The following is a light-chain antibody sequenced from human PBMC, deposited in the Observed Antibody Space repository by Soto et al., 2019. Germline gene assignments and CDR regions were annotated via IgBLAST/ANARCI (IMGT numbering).Light chain of an antibody. CDR1: QSVSSSY. CDR2: GAS. J-gene: IGKJ2*01. Sequence: EIVLTQSPGTLSLSPGERATLSCRASQSVSSSYLAWYQQKPGQAPRLLIYGASSRATGIPDRFSGSGSGNDFTLTISRLEPEDFAVYYCQQYGSSPYTVGQGTKLEIK. V-gene: IGKV3-20*01. CDR3: QQYGSSPYT.